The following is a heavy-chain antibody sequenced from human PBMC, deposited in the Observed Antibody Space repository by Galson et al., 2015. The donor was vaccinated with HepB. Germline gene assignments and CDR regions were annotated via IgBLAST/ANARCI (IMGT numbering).Heavy chain of an antibody. CDR1: RFPFNNAW. CDR3: TTDVYFSSYWSWLDP. V-gene: IGHV3-15*01. J-gene: IGHJ5*02. Sequence: SLRLSCAASRFPFNNAWMTWVRQAPGKGLAWVGRIKSKTDGATTEYAAPVKGRFTISRDDSRNTLYLQMNSLRTDDTAVYYCTTDVYFSSYWSWLDPWGQGTLVTVSS. D-gene: IGHD2-2*01. CDR2: IKSKTDGATT.